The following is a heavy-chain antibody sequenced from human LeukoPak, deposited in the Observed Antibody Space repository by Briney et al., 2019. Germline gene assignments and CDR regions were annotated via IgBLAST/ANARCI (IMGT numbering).Heavy chain of an antibody. Sequence: ASVKVSCKASGYTFTSYAMNWVRQAPGQGLEWMGWINTNTGNPTYAQGFTGRFVFSSDTSVSTAYQQISSLKAEDTAVYYCARYSRGYYYYGMDVWGQGTTVTVSS. CDR2: INTNTGNP. D-gene: IGHD2-21*01. V-gene: IGHV7-4-1*02. CDR1: GYTFTSYA. CDR3: ARYSRGYYYYGMDV. J-gene: IGHJ6*02.